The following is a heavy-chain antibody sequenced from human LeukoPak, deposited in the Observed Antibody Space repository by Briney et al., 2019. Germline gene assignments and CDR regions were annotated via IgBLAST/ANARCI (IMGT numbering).Heavy chain of an antibody. J-gene: IGHJ5*02. V-gene: IGHV3-49*03. Sequence: PGGSLRLSCTASGFTFPDYAVNWFRQAPGEGLEWVGFIRRKAYGATTVYAASVKGRFTISRDDSKSMAYLEMSSLQIEDTAVYYCTRGVCGGGVCSAPDWFDPWGQGTLVTVSS. D-gene: IGHD2-21*02. CDR3: TRGVCGGGVCSAPDWFDP. CDR1: GFTFPDYA. CDR2: IRRKAYGATT.